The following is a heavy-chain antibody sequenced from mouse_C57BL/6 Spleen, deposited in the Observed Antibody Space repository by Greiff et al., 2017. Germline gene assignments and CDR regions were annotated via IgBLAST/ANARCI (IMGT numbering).Heavy chain of an antibody. V-gene: IGHV1-64*01. D-gene: IGHD3-2*02. CDR1: GYTFTSYW. J-gene: IGHJ2*01. CDR3: ARDSSGYFYFDY. Sequence: QVQLQQPGAELVKPGASVKLSCKASGYTFTSYWMHWVKQRPGQGLEWIGMIHPNSGSTNYNEKFKSKATLTVDKSSSTAYMQLSSLTSEDSAVYYCARDSSGYFYFDYWGQGTTLTVSS. CDR2: IHPNSGST.